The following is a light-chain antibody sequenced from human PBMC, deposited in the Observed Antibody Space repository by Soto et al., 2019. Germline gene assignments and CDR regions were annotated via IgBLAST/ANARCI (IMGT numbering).Light chain of an antibody. CDR3: QQYNDNPPT. CDR2: GAS. J-gene: IGKJ4*01. Sequence: EIVMTQSPATLSLSPGETATLSCRASQSVSTNLVWYQHKPGQSPRLLIYGASTRATGIPARFRGSGSGTEFTLTINRLQSEDFAVYYCQQYNDNPPTFGRGTKVELK. V-gene: IGKV3-15*01. CDR1: QSVSTN.